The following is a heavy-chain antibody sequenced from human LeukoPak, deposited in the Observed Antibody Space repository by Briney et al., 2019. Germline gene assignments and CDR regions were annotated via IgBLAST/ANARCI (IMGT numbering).Heavy chain of an antibody. CDR2: ISNDGLSE. V-gene: IGHV3-30-3*01. Sequence: GGSLRLSCAASGFSFSNYDMSWVRQAPGKGLEWVAFISNDGLSEYYTDSVKGRFTISRDNSMNTLYLQMNSLRAEDTAMYYCAREGPISMVVITYDAFDLWGRGTVVTVSS. D-gene: IGHD3-22*01. CDR3: AREGPISMVVITYDAFDL. CDR1: GFSFSNYD. J-gene: IGHJ3*01.